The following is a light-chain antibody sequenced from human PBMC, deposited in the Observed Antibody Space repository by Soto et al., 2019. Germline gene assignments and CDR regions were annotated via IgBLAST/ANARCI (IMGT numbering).Light chain of an antibody. CDR3: LQDYNYPWT. CDR2: AAS. V-gene: IGKV1-6*01. J-gene: IGKJ1*01. Sequence: AMPLTPSRTSRYASLGDRVTITCRASQDIRNNLGWYQQKPGKAPKLLIYAASSLQSGVPSRFSDSGSGTDFTLTITSLQPEDFATYYCLQDYNYPWTFGQGTKVAI. CDR1: QDIRNN.